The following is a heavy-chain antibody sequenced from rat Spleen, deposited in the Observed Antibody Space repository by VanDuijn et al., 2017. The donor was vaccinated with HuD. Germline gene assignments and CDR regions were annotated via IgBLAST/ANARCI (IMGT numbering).Heavy chain of an antibody. CDR1: GFTFSDYY. D-gene: IGHD4-4*01. CDR3: TTEGVDY. J-gene: IGHJ2*01. CDR2: ISSDGGRN. Sequence: EVQLVESGGGLVQPGRSLKLSCAASGFTFSDYYMAWVRQAPTKGLEWVATISSDGGRNFYRDSVKGRFTISRDNTKNTLYLQMDSLRSADTATYYCTTEGVDYWGQGVMVTFSS. V-gene: IGHV5-20*01.